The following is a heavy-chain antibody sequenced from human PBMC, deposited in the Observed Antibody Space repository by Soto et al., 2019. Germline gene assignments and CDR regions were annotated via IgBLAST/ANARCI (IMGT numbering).Heavy chain of an antibody. V-gene: IGHV3-64*01. D-gene: IGHD4-17*01. CDR2: ISSNGGST. Sequence: VQLVESGGGLVQPGGSLRLSCAASGFTFSSYAMHWVRQAPGKGLEYVSAISSNGGSTYYANSVKGRFTISRDNSKNTLYLQMGSLRAEDMAVYYCARGDYGDYIEIDYWGQGTLVTVSS. J-gene: IGHJ4*02. CDR1: GFTFSSYA. CDR3: ARGDYGDYIEIDY.